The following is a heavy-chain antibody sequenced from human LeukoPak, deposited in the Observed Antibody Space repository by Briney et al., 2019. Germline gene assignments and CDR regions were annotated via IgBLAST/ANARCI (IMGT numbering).Heavy chain of an antibody. CDR1: GYTFTSYG. J-gene: IGHJ6*02. D-gene: IGHD6-19*01. CDR3: ARATQYSSGWYYYYYGMDV. CDR2: ISAYNGNT. V-gene: IGHV1-18*01. Sequence: GASVKVSCKASGYTFTSYGISWVRQAPGQGREWMGWISAYNGNTNYAQKLQGRVTMTTDTSTSTAYMELRSLRSDDTAVYYCARATQYSSGWYYYYYGMDVWGQGTTVTVSS.